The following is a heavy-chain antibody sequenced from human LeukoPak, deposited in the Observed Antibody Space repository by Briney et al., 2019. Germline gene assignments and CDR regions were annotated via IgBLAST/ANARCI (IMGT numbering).Heavy chain of an antibody. V-gene: IGHV3-23*01. CDR2: ISGSGGRT. CDR1: GFTLSIYA. D-gene: IGHD4-17*01. J-gene: IGHJ4*02. CDR3: AKPMTTVTTAINWDY. Sequence: VGPLRLSCAASGFTLSIYAMSCVRQAPGKGLEWVPAISGSGGRTYYADSVKGRFTISRDNSKNTLYLQMNSLRAEDTAVYYCAKPMTTVTTAINWDYWGQGTLVTVSS.